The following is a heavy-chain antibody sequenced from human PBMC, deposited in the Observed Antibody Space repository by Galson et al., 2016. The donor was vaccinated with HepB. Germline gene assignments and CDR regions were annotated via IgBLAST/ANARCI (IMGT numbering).Heavy chain of an antibody. Sequence: SLRLSCAASGFTFTSYAMHWVRQAPGKGLEWVAVISFHGKDEFYSDSLKGRFTISRDNSKNTVYLQMNSLRAEDTAVYFCARDSGPQDCSGDNCFGYNWFDPWGQGTLVTVSS. CDR3: ARDSGPQDCSGDNCFGYNWFDP. V-gene: IGHV3-30*04. J-gene: IGHJ5*02. CDR1: GFTFTSYA. D-gene: IGHD2-15*01. CDR2: ISFHGKDE.